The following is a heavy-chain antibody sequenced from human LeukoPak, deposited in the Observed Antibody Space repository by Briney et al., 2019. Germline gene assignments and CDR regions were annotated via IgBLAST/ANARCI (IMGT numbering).Heavy chain of an antibody. CDR2: ISPDGSSA. V-gene: IGHV3-74*03. CDR1: GFSFRSHW. D-gene: IGHD6-13*01. J-gene: IGHJ4*02. Sequence: PGGSPRLSCAASGFSFRSHWMLWVRQAPGKGLVWVARISPDGSSALSADSVRGRFTISRDNSKNTLYLQMNSLRAEDTAVYYCARVGGIAAAGTWNNYWGQRTHITICS. CDR3: ARVGGIAAAGTWNNY.